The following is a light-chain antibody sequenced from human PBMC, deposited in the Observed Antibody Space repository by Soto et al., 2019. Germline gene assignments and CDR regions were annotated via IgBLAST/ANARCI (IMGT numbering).Light chain of an antibody. Sequence: EIVLTQSPGTLSLSPGERATLSCGARQSVTSSYLAWYQQKPGQAPRLLISGASSRATGIPDRFSGSGSGTDFTLTISRLEPEDFAVYYCQQYGSSITFGQGTRLEIK. CDR2: GAS. V-gene: IGKV3-20*01. J-gene: IGKJ5*01. CDR3: QQYGSSIT. CDR1: QSVTSSY.